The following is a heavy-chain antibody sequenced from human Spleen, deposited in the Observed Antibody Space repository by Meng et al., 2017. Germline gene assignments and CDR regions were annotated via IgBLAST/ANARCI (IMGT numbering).Heavy chain of an antibody. V-gene: IGHV1-2*02. CDR1: GHTYPDYY. Sequence: VRKPEASLRTSCKCSGHTYPDYYTHWVRRAPGQGLECMGRINPASGDTHYAKKFQSRVTTSGDTSIRTAYMERSELRSDGTAMYYCARDGFISAAGKLFCDYWGQGTLVTVSS. CDR3: ARDGFISAAGKLFCDY. CDR2: INPASGDT. D-gene: IGHD6-25*01. J-gene: IGHJ4*02.